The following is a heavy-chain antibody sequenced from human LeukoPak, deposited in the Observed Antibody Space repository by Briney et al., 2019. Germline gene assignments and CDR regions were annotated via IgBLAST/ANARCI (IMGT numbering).Heavy chain of an antibody. V-gene: IGHV3-21*01. CDR1: GFTFSSYS. CDR2: ISSSSSYI. J-gene: IGHJ4*02. Sequence: SGGSLRLSCAASGFTFSSYSMNWVRQAPGKGLEWVSSISSSSSYIYYADSVKGRFTISRDNAKNSLYLQMNSLRAEDTAVYYCARVLGTAMALDYWGQGTLVTVSS. CDR3: ARVLGTAMALDY. D-gene: IGHD5-18*01.